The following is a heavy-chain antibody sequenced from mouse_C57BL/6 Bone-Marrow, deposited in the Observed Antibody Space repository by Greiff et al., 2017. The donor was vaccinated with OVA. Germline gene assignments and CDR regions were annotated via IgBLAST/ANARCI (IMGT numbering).Heavy chain of an antibody. D-gene: IGHD5-1*01. Sequence: VKLVESGPGLVAPSQSLSITCTVSGFSLTSYAISWVRQPPGKGLEWLGVIWTGGGTNYNSALKSRLSISKDNSKSEVFLKMNSLQTDDTARDYCARNYLERAWFAYWGRGTLVTVSA. CDR3: ARNYLERAWFAY. V-gene: IGHV2-9-1*01. CDR2: IWTGGGT. J-gene: IGHJ3*01. CDR1: GFSLTSYA.